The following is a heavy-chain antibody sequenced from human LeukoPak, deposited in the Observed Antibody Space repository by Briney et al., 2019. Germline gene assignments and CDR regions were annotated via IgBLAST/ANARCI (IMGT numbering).Heavy chain of an antibody. Sequence: GGSLRLSCAASGFTFSSYAMHWVRQAPGKGLEWVAVISYDGSNKYYADSVKGRFAISRDNAKNSLYLQMNSLRAEDTAVYYCAGGGSGNWNAPFDYWGQGTLVTVSS. CDR3: AGGGSGNWNAPFDY. V-gene: IGHV3-30*09. D-gene: IGHD1-1*01. CDR1: GFTFSSYA. CDR2: ISYDGSNK. J-gene: IGHJ4*02.